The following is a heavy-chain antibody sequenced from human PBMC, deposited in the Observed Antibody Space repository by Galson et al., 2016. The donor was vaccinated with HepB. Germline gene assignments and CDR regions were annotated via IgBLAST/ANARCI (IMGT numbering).Heavy chain of an antibody. Sequence: SLRVSCAASGVAFTSYAMTWVRQVPGKGLEWVSSITGSGGDTYYVDSVKGRFSISRDNSKNTLYLQMNNVRAEDTAVYYCAKDEFRGESGSHQGSYFGMNVWGQGTTVTVSS. J-gene: IGHJ6*02. CDR1: GVAFTSYA. CDR3: AKDEFRGESGSHQGSYFGMNV. V-gene: IGHV3-23*01. D-gene: IGHD3-10*01. CDR2: ITGSGGDT.